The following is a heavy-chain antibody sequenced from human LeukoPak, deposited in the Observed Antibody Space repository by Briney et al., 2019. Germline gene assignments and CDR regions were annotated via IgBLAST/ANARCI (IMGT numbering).Heavy chain of an antibody. CDR1: GFTFSSYW. J-gene: IGHJ3*02. V-gene: IGHV3-23*01. D-gene: IGHD6-19*01. Sequence: GGSLRLSCAASGFTFSSYWMSWVRPAPGKGLEWVSATSGSGISTYYADSVKGRFTISRDNSKNTLHLQMNSLRAEDTAVYYCAKKGVRIAVAGSGDAFDIWGQGTMVTVSS. CDR3: AKKGVRIAVAGSGDAFDI. CDR2: TSGSGIST.